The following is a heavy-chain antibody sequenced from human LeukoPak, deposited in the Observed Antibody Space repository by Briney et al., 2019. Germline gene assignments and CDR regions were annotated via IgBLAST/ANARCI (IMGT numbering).Heavy chain of an antibody. CDR1: GFTFSSYW. V-gene: IGHV3-74*01. D-gene: IGHD3-22*01. J-gene: IGHJ5*02. Sequence: GGSLRLSCAASGFTFSSYWMNWVRQAPGKGLVWVSRINSDGSSTSYADSVKGRFTISRDNAKNTLYLQMNSLRAEDTAVYYCARDVDYYDSSDGGWFDPWGQGTLVTVSS. CDR2: INSDGSST. CDR3: ARDVDYYDSSDGGWFDP.